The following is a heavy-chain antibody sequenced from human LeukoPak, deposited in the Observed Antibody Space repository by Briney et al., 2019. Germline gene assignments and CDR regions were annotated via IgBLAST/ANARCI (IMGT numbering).Heavy chain of an antibody. J-gene: IGHJ4*02. Sequence: VSVKVSCKASGYTFTGYYMHWVRQAPGQGLEWMGWINPNSGGTNYAQKFQGRVTMTRDTSISTAYMELSRLRSDDTAVYYCARDYLGSGSFGYWGQGTLVTVSS. CDR3: ARDYLGSGSFGY. CDR2: INPNSGGT. V-gene: IGHV1-2*02. D-gene: IGHD3-10*01. CDR1: GYTFTGYY.